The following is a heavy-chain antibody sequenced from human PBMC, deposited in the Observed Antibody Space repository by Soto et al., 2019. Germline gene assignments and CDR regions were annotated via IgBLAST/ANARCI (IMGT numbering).Heavy chain of an antibody. D-gene: IGHD2-15*01. CDR2: ISSSGVST. J-gene: IGHJ4*02. CDR1: GFTFSSYG. V-gene: IGHV3-64*01. CDR3: AARYCSGSCFHFDY. Sequence: PGGSLRLSCAASGFTFSSYGMHWVRQAPGKGLEYVSAISSSGVSTYYANSVKGRFTIPRDNSHNTLFLQMGSLRAEDTAVYYCAARYCSGSCFHFDYWGQGSLVTVSS.